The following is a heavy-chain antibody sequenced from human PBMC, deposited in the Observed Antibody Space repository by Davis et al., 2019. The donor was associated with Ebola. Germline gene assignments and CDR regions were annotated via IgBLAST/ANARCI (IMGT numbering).Heavy chain of an antibody. J-gene: IGHJ4*02. Sequence: GSLRLSCAASGFTFSSYSMNWVRQAPGKGLEWISYISGSSIIGTSRHYADSVKGRFTISRDNAKNSLYLQMDSLRDEDTAVYFCTRDTTVAGTGFDSWGQGTLVTVSS. D-gene: IGHD6-19*01. CDR3: TRDTTVAGTGFDS. CDR1: GFTFSSYS. CDR2: ISGSSIIGTSR. V-gene: IGHV3-48*02.